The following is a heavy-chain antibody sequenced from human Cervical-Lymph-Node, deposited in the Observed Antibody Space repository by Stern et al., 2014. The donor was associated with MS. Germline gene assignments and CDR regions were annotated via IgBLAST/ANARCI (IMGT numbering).Heavy chain of an antibody. V-gene: IGHV4-4*02. D-gene: IGHD5-12*01. J-gene: IGHJ4*02. CDR3: ARVHSGYDWFDY. CDR2: IHHSGTT. CDR1: GASISNTNW. Sequence: QVQLQESGPGLVKPSGTLSLTCDVSGASISNTNWWGWVRQPPAMGLEWIGEIHHSGTTNFKASLNSLFTMSVDKAKNHFSLELKSVTAADTAVYFCARVHSGYDWFDYWGQGILVTVSS.